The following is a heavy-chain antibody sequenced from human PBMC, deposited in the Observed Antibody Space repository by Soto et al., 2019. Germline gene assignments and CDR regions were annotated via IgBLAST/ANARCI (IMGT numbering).Heavy chain of an antibody. D-gene: IGHD3-22*01. J-gene: IGHJ4*02. CDR2: IIPMFGKA. CDR3: ARDGTLYDSSGYYYLY. Sequence: GASGKVSYQAFGGSFSRYAISWVRQAPGQGLEWMGGIIPMFGKANYAQKFQGRVTITADESTSTAYMELSSLRSEDTAVYYCARDGTLYDSSGYYYLYWGQGTLVTVSS. CDR1: GGSFSRYA. V-gene: IGHV1-69*13.